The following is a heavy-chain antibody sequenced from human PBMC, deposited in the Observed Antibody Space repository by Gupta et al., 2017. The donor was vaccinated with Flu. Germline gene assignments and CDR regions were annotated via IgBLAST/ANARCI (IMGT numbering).Heavy chain of an antibody. CDR3: GRDQNVGLHHFYYYYMEV. Sequence: WVRQAPGQGLEWMGGIIPILGTTKYAQKFQDRLNITADKFTSVAYMELSGLRSEDTAIYFCGRDQNVGLHHFYYYYMEVWGEGTTVSVS. J-gene: IGHJ6*03. V-gene: IGHV1-69*06. CDR2: IIPILGTT. D-gene: IGHD3-3*02.